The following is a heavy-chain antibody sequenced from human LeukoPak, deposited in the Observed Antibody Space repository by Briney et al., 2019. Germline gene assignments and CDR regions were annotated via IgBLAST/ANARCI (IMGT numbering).Heavy chain of an antibody. D-gene: IGHD6-19*01. CDR3: ARDLYSSGWTDAFDI. CDR2: INPNSGDT. Sequence: ASVKVSCKASGYTFTGYYMHWVRQAPGQGLEWMGWINPNSGDTSYSQKFQGRVSMTRDTSINTAYMELSRLTSDDTAVYYCARDLYSSGWTDAFDIWGQGTMVTVSS. J-gene: IGHJ3*02. CDR1: GYTFTGYY. V-gene: IGHV1-2*02.